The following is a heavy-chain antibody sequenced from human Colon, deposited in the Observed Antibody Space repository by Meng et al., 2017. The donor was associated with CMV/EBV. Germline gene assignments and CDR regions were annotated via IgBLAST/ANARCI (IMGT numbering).Heavy chain of an antibody. CDR2: IYYSGTT. CDR1: GRSITNYY. D-gene: IGHD6-19*01. Sequence: QVQLQESGPGLVKPSETLSLTCTVSGRSITNYYWTWIRQFPGKGLELIGYIYYSGTTKYNPSLQRRVTISVDTSKNQFSLKLSSVTAADTAVYYCARDYSGGYYWFDPWGQGTLVTVSS. CDR3: ARDYSGGYYWFDP. J-gene: IGHJ5*02. V-gene: IGHV4-59*01.